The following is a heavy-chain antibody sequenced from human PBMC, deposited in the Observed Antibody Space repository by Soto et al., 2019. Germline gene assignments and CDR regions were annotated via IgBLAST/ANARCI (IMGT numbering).Heavy chain of an antibody. CDR1: GFTFSSYA. V-gene: IGHV3-30-3*01. J-gene: IGHJ4*02. CDR2: ISYDGSNK. CDR3: ARGGTYYDILTGYFFDY. D-gene: IGHD3-9*01. Sequence: GGSLRLSCAASGFTFSSYAMHWVRQAPGKGLEWVAVISYDGSNKYYADSVKGRFTISRDNSKNTLYLQMNSLRAEDTAVYYCARGGTYYDILTGYFFDYWGQGTLVTVSS.